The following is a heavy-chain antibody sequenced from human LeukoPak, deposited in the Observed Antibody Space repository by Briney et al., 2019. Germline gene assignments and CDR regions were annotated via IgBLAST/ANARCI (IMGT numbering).Heavy chain of an antibody. CDR1: GGSISSSNYY. D-gene: IGHD6-6*01. CDR2: IYYTGGT. Sequence: SETLSLTCTVSGGSISSSNYYWGWIRQPPGKGLEWIGSIYYTGGTYYNPSLKSRLTVSMDTSNNQFSLRLTSATAADTAVYYCARHEGGSSNFDYWGQGTLVTVSS. CDR3: ARHEGGSSNFDY. V-gene: IGHV4-39*01. J-gene: IGHJ4*02.